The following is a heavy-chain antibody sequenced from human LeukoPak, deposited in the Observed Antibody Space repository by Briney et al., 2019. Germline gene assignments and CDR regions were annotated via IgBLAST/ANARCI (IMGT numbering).Heavy chain of an antibody. CDR1: GGSISSYY. CDR3: ARSALDDYVWGSYRSPRHFDY. V-gene: IGHV4-34*01. J-gene: IGHJ4*02. CDR2: INHSGST. Sequence: SETLSLTCTVSGGSISSYYWSWIRQPPGKGLEWIGEINHSGSTNYNPSLKSRVTISVDTSKNQFSLKLSSVTAADTAVYYCARSALDDYVWGSYRSPRHFDYWGQGTLVTVSS. D-gene: IGHD3-16*02.